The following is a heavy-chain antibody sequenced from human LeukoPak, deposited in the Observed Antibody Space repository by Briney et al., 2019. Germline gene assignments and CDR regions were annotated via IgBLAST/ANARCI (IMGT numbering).Heavy chain of an antibody. D-gene: IGHD3-3*01. Sequence: PGGSLRLSCAASGFTFSSYPMHWVRQAPGKGLEWVAVISYDGRNKYYADSVKGRFTISRGNSKNTLYLQMNSLRAEDTAVYYCARGYDFWSGYYPPEYWGQGTLVTVSS. CDR3: ARGYDFWSGYYPPEY. CDR2: ISYDGRNK. V-gene: IGHV3-30*04. J-gene: IGHJ4*02. CDR1: GFTFSSYP.